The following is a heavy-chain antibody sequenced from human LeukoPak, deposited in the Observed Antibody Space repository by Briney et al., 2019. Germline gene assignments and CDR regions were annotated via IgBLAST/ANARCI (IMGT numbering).Heavy chain of an antibody. CDR3: AKEYSGYDFDY. Sequence: GSLRLSCAASGFTLRSYDMSWVRQAPGKGLEWVAATSGSGVNLYYADSVRGRFTISRDNSQNTLYLQMDSLRAEDTALYYCAKEYSGYDFDYWGQGTLVTVSS. V-gene: IGHV3-23*01. CDR2: TSGSGVNL. J-gene: IGHJ4*02. D-gene: IGHD5-12*01. CDR1: GFTLRSYD.